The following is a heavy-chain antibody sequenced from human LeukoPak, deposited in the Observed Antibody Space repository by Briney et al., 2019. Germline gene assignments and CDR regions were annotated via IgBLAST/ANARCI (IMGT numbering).Heavy chain of an antibody. CDR3: ARDPGTLATYFDY. CDR2: IWYDGSKK. V-gene: IGHV3-33*01. Sequence: QPGRSLRLSCAASGYSFSSYGMQWVRQAPGKGLEWVAVIWYDGSKKYYADSVKGRFTISRDDSKNTLYLQMNSLRAEDTAIYYCARDPGTLATYFDYWGPGTLVTVSS. J-gene: IGHJ4*02. D-gene: IGHD6-13*01. CDR1: GYSFSSYG.